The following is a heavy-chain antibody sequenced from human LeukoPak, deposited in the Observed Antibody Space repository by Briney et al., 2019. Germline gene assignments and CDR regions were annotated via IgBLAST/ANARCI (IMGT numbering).Heavy chain of an antibody. D-gene: IGHD2-21*02. CDR2: ISYDGSNK. V-gene: IGHV3-30*04. CDR1: GFTFSSYA. CDR3: ARFTAYCGGDCSLGFDY. J-gene: IGHJ4*02. Sequence: GGSLRLSCAASGFTFSSYAMHWVRQAPGKGLEWVAVISYDGSNKYYADSVKGRFTISRDNSKNTLYLQMNSLRAEDTAVYYCARFTAYCGGDCSLGFDYWGQGTLDTVSS.